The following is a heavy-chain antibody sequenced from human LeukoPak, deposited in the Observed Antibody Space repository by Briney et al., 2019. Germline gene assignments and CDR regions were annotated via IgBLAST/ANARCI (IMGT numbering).Heavy chain of an antibody. CDR2: IYHSGST. D-gene: IGHD1-26*01. CDR1: GGSISSSNW. J-gene: IGHJ6*03. CDR3: ARASWGADYYMDV. V-gene: IGHV4-4*02. Sequence: SGTLSLTCAVSGGSISSSNWWSWVRQPPGKGLEWIGEIYHSGSTNYNPSLKSRVTISVDTSKNQFSLKLSSVTAADTAVYYCARASWGADYYMDVWGKGTTVTVSS.